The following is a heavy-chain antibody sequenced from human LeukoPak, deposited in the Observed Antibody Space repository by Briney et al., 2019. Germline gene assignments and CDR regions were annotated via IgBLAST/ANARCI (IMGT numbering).Heavy chain of an antibody. J-gene: IGHJ3*02. CDR1: GFTFNSYA. V-gene: IGHV3-23*01. D-gene: IGHD5-12*01. CDR2: ISGSGAST. CDR3: AKRKYCGYDDAFDI. Sequence: GGSLRLSCAASGFTFNSYAMSWVRQAPGKGLEWVSAISGSGASTYFADSVKGRFTISRNNSKNTLYLQMKSLRAEDTAVYYCAKRKYCGYDDAFDIRGQGTMVTVSS.